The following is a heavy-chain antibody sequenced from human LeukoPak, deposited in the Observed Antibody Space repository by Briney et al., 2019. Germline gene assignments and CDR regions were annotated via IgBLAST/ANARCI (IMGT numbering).Heavy chain of an antibody. CDR2: IYHSGST. CDR1: GGSISSGGYY. D-gene: IGHD1-14*01. J-gene: IGHJ6*02. CDR3: ARDRIAYGMDV. V-gene: IGHV4-30-2*01. Sequence: PSQTLSLTCTVSGGSISSGGYYWSWIRQPPGKGLEWIGYIYHSGSTYYNPSLKSRVTISVDRSKNQFSLKLSSVTAADTAVYYCARDRIAYGMDVWGQGTTVTVSS.